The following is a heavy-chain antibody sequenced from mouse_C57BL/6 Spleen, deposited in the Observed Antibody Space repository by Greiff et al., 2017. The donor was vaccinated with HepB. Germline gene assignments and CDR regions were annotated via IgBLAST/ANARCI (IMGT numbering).Heavy chain of an antibody. CDR3: TKEIYYGSSFFDY. J-gene: IGHJ2*01. CDR2: IYPGNSDT. V-gene: IGHV1-5*01. D-gene: IGHD1-1*01. Sequence: DVQLQESGTVLARPGASVKMSCKTSGYTFTSYWMHWVKQRPGQGLEWIGAIYPGNSDTSYNQKFKGKAKLTAVTSASTAYMELSSLTNEDSAVYYCTKEIYYGSSFFDYWGQGTTLTVSS. CDR1: GYTFTSYW.